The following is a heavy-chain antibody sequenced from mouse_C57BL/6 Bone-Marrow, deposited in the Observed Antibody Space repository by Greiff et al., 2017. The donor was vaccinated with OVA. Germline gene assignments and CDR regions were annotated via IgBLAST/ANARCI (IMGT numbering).Heavy chain of an antibody. V-gene: IGHV5-9-1*02. Sequence: EVQRVESGEGLVKPGGSLKLSCAASGFTFSSYAMSWVRQTPEKRLEWVAYISSGGDYIYYADTVKGRFTISRDNARNTLYLQMSSLKSEDTAMYYCTRGGGTVDYFDYWGQGTTLTVSS. CDR2: ISSGGDYI. J-gene: IGHJ2*01. CDR1: GFTFSSYA. CDR3: TRGGGTVDYFDY. D-gene: IGHD1-1*01.